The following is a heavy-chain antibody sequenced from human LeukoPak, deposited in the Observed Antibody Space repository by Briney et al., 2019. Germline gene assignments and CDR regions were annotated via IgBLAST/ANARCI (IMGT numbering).Heavy chain of an antibody. CDR1: GFTFSIYW. J-gene: IGHJ4*02. V-gene: IGHV3-7*01. CDR2: IKEDGSEG. CDR3: ASGSQGELLLGDY. D-gene: IGHD3-10*01. Sequence: GGPLRLSCAASGFTFSIYWMSWVRQAPGKGLEWVANIKEDGSEGYYVDSVKGRFTISRDNAKNSLYLQMNSLRAEDTAVYYCASGSQGELLLGDYWGQGTLVTVSS.